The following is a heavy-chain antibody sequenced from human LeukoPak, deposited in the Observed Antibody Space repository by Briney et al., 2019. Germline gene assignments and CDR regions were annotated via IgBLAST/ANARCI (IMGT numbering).Heavy chain of an antibody. CDR1: GGSISSSSYY. D-gene: IGHD3-10*01. J-gene: IGHJ4*02. V-gene: IGHV4-39*01. CDR2: IYYSGST. Sequence: SETLSLTCTVSGGSISSSSYYWGWIRQPPGKGLEWIGSIYYSGSTYYNPSLKSRVTISVDTSKNQFSLKLSSVTAADTAVYYCARLRYYYGSGGWRIFDYWGQGTLVTVSS. CDR3: ARLRYYYGSGGWRIFDY.